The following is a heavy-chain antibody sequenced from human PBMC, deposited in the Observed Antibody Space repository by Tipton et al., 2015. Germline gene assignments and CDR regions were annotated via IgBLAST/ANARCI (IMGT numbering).Heavy chain of an antibody. V-gene: IGHV4-31*02. J-gene: IGHJ5*02. CDR3: ARQWLQLQSWFDP. Sequence: LRLSCTVSGGSISSGGYYWSWIRQHPGKGLEWIGYIYYSGSTYYNPSLKSRVTISVDTSKNQFSLKLSSVTAADTAVYYCARQWLQLQSWFDPWGQGTLVIVSS. CDR1: GGSISSGGYY. CDR2: IYYSGST. D-gene: IGHD5-24*01.